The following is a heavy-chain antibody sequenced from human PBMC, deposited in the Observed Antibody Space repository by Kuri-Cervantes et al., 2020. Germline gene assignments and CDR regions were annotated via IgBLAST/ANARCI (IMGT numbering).Heavy chain of an antibody. CDR2: IRSKANSYAT. D-gene: IGHD5-12*01. J-gene: IGHJ4*02. Sequence: GGSLRLSCAASGFTFSSYAMHWVRQAPGKGLEWVGRIRSKANSYATAYAASVKGRFTISRDNSKNTLYLQMNSLRAEDTAVYYCARGYSQGPSDFDYWGQGTLVTVSS. V-gene: IGHV3-73*01. CDR3: ARGYSQGPSDFDY. CDR1: GFTFSSYA.